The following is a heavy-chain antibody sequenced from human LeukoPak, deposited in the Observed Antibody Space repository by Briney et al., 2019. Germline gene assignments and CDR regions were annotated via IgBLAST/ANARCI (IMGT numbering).Heavy chain of an antibody. Sequence: ASVKVSCKASGYTFTSYYMHWVRQAPGQGLEWMGIINPSGGSTSYAQKFQGRVTITRDTSASTAYMELSSLRSEDTAVYYCARDLHDTIFGVAHYYYYGMDVWGQGTTVTVSS. CDR1: GYTFTSYY. J-gene: IGHJ6*02. V-gene: IGHV1-46*01. CDR3: ARDLHDTIFGVAHYYYYGMDV. CDR2: INPSGGST. D-gene: IGHD3-3*01.